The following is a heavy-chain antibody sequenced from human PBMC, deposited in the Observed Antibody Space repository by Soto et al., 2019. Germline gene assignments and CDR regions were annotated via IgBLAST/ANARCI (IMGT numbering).Heavy chain of an antibody. V-gene: IGHV2-5*01. J-gene: IGHJ4*02. CDR1: GFSLSTSGLG. CDR2: IYWNDDK. CDR3: ARRPCGWYLFDY. Sequence: QITLKESCPTLVRPTQTLTLTCTFSGFSLSTSGLGVGWIRQPPRKALEWLALIYWNDDKRYSPSLKARLTITMDTSKNQVVLTRTNMDPVDTATYYCARRPCGWYLFDYWGQGTLVTVSS. D-gene: IGHD6-19*01.